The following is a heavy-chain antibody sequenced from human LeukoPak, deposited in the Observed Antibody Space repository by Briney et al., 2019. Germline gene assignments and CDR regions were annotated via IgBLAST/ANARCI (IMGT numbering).Heavy chain of an antibody. D-gene: IGHD3-22*01. CDR3: ARRDPEIQVIDY. V-gene: IGHV4-34*01. CDR1: GGSFSGYY. J-gene: IGHJ4*02. CDR2: INHSGST. Sequence: TSETLSLTCAVYGGSFSGYYWSWIRQPPGKGLEWIGEINHSGSTNYNPSLKSRVTISVDTSKNQFSLKLSSVTAADTAVYYCARRDPEIQVIDYWGQGTLVTVSS.